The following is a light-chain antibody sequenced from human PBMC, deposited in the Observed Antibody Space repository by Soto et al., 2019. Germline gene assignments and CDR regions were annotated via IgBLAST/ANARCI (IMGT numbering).Light chain of an antibody. J-gene: IGLJ1*01. CDR3: SSYTTSSTRV. CDR2: EVS. Sequence: QSALTQPASVSGSPGQSITISCTGTSSDVGAYDFVSWYQQHPDKAPKLMIYEVSNRPSGVSHRFSGSKSVNTATLTISGLQAEDEADYYGSSYTTSSTRVFGTGTKLTVL. CDR1: SSDVGAYDF. V-gene: IGLV2-14*03.